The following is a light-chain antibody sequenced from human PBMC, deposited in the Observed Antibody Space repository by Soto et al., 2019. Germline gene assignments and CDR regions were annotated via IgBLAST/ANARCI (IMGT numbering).Light chain of an antibody. CDR3: QQSYSTPRKLT. CDR1: QSIRSY. Sequence: DIQMTQSPSSLSASVGDRVTITCRASQSIRSYLNWYQQKPGKAPKLLIYAASSLQSGVPSRCSGSGSGTDFTLTISSLQPEDFATYYCQQSYSTPRKLTFGGGTKVEIK. J-gene: IGKJ4*01. CDR2: AAS. V-gene: IGKV1-39*01.